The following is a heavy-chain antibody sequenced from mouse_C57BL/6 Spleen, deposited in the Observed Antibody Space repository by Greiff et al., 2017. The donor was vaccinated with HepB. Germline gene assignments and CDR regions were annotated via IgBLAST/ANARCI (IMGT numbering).Heavy chain of an antibody. J-gene: IGHJ2*01. Sequence: VQVVESGAELVKPGASVKISCKASGYAFSSYWMNWVKQRPGKGLEWIGQIYPGDGDTNYNGKFKGKATLTADKSSSTAYMQLSSLTSEDSAVYFCAREGGSYVDYWGQGTTLTVSS. V-gene: IGHV1-80*01. CDR2: IYPGDGDT. D-gene: IGHD1-1*01. CDR3: AREGGSYVDY. CDR1: GYAFSSYW.